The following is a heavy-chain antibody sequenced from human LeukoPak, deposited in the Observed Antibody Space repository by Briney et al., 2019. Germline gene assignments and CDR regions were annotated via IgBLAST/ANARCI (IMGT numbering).Heavy chain of an antibody. Sequence: SETLSLTCTVSGGSVSSGSYYWSWIRQPPGKGLEWIGYIYYSGSTNYNPSLKSRVTISVDTSKNQFSLKLSSVTAADTAVYYCARDYAYCGGDCYFYSDYWGQGTLVTVSS. CDR1: GGSVSSGSYY. CDR3: ARDYAYCGGDCYFYSDY. V-gene: IGHV4-61*01. CDR2: IYYSGST. D-gene: IGHD2-21*02. J-gene: IGHJ4*02.